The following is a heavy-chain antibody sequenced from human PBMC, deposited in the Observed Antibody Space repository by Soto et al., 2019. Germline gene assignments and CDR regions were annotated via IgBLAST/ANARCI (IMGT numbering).Heavy chain of an antibody. J-gene: IGHJ6*02. CDR2: INYSGST. D-gene: IGHD2-2*01. V-gene: IGHV4-34*01. Sequence: SETLSLTCAVYGGSFSGYYWSWIRQPPGKGLEWIGEINYSGSTNYNPSLKSRVTISVDTSKNQFSLKLSSVTAADTAVYYCARGLSDIVVVPAASDYYYYGMDVWGQGTTVTVSS. CDR1: GGSFSGYY. CDR3: ARGLSDIVVVPAASDYYYYGMDV.